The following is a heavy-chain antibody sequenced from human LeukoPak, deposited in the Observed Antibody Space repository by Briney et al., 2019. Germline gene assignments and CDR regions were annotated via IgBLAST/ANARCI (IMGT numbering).Heavy chain of an antibody. V-gene: IGHV4-39*07. D-gene: IGHD2-21*02. CDR2: IYYSGST. CDR1: GGSISSSSYY. Sequence: SETLSLTCTVSGGSISSSSYYWGWIRQPPGKGLEWIGSIYYSGSTYYNPSLKSRVTISVDTSKNQFSLDLNSVTAADTAVYYCARDAHVTLRVFDIWGQGTMVTVSS. J-gene: IGHJ3*02. CDR3: ARDAHVTLRVFDI.